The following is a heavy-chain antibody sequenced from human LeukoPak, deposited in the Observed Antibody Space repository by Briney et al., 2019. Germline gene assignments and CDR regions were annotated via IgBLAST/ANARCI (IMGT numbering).Heavy chain of an antibody. CDR2: ISGGGETT. J-gene: IGHJ4*02. V-gene: IGHV3-23*01. D-gene: IGHD4-17*01. CDR3: ARDYADYVGYFFFDY. CDR1: GFTFNNHA. Sequence: GGSLRLSCAASGFTFNNHAMNWVRQAPGKGLEWVSSISGGGETTYYADSAKGRFTISRDNSQNTLYLQMNSLRAEDTAVYYCARDYADYVGYFFFDYWGQGTLVTVSS.